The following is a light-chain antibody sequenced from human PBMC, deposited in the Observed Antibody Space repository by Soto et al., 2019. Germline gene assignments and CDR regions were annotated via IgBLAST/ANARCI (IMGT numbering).Light chain of an antibody. Sequence: EIVLTQSPGTLSLSPGERATLSCRASQSVSSTYVAWYQQKSGQAPRLLIYGASSRATGIPDRFSGSGSGTDFTLTISRLEPEDFAVYYCQQRSNWPPITFGQGTRLEI. V-gene: IGKV3D-20*02. CDR3: QQRSNWPPIT. CDR2: GAS. J-gene: IGKJ5*01. CDR1: QSVSSTY.